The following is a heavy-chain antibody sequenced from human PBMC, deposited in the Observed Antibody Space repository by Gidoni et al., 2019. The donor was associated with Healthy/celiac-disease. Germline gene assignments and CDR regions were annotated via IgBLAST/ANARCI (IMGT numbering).Heavy chain of an antibody. CDR1: GGSSSSYY. D-gene: IGHD3-10*01. CDR3: ARDRWFGELHWFDP. J-gene: IGHJ5*02. Sequence: QVQLQESGPGLVKPSETLSLPCTVSGGSSSSYYWSWIRQPAGKGLERIGRIYTSGSTNYNPSLKSRVTMSVDTSKNQFSLKLSSVTAADTAVYYCARDRWFGELHWFDPWGQGTLVTVSS. CDR2: IYTSGST. V-gene: IGHV4-4*07.